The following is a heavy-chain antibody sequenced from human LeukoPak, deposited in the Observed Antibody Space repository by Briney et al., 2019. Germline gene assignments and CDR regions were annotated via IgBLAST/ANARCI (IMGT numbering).Heavy chain of an antibody. J-gene: IGHJ4*02. CDR1: GYTFTSYA. D-gene: IGHD1-26*01. CDR3: ARVLSRDGELLFGY. Sequence: GASVKVSCKASGYTFTSYAMNWVRQAPGQGLEWMGWINTNTGNPTYAQGFTGRFVFSLDTSVSTAYLQISSLKAEDTAVYYCARVLSRDGELLFGYWGQGTLVTVSS. CDR2: INTNTGNP. V-gene: IGHV7-4-1*02.